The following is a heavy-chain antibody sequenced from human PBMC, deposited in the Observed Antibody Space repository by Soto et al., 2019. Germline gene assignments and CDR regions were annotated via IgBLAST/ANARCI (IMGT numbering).Heavy chain of an antibody. V-gene: IGHV4-31*03. CDR3: AREGSYGYYFDY. D-gene: IGHD5-18*01. Sequence: SETLSLTCTVSGGSISSGGYYWSWIRQHPGKGLEWIGYIYYSGSTYYNPSLKSRVTISVDTSKNQFSLKPSSVTAADTAVYYCAREGSYGYYFDYWGQGTLVTVSS. CDR1: GGSISSGGYY. J-gene: IGHJ4*02. CDR2: IYYSGST.